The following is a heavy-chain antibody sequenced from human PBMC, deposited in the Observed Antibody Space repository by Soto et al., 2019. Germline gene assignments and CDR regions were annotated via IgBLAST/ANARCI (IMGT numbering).Heavy chain of an antibody. CDR2: INYSGSNI. J-gene: IGHJ4*02. CDR1: GFTFRNSE. Sequence: LRLSCAGSGFTFRNSEMFWVRQAPGKGLEWVSKINYSGSNIYYSKSVKGRFTISRDSAKNSLYLQMNSLTDEDTAIYFCASEVLCGADCYFFEYWGPGTLVTAPQ. CDR3: ASEVLCGADCYFFEY. D-gene: IGHD2-21*02. V-gene: IGHV3-48*03.